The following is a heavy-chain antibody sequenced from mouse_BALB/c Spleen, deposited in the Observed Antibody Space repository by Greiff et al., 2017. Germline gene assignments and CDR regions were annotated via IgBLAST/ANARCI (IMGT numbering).Heavy chain of an antibody. CDR3: ARGFITTAGDY. Sequence: EVKLQESGPELVKPGASVKMSCKASGYTFTSYVMHWVKQKPGQGLEWIGYINPYNDGTKYNEKFKGKATLTSDKSSSTAYMELSSLTSEDSAVYYCARGFITTAGDYWGQGTSVTVSS. J-gene: IGHJ4*01. V-gene: IGHV1-14*01. D-gene: IGHD1-1*01. CDR2: INPYNDGT. CDR1: GYTFTSYV.